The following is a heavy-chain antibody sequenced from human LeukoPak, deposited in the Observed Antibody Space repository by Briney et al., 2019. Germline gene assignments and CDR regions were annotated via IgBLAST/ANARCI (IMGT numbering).Heavy chain of an antibody. D-gene: IGHD3-22*01. CDR2: IDYSGNT. CDR3: ARWYYDSSGYRYFDY. CDR1: GVSISSYY. Sequence: SETLSLTCTVSGVSISSYYWTWIRQPPGEGLEWIGNIDYSGNTKYNPSLKSRVTISVDTSKNQFSLKLSSVTAADTAVYYCARWYYDSSGYRYFDYWGQGTLVTVSS. J-gene: IGHJ4*02. V-gene: IGHV4-59*01.